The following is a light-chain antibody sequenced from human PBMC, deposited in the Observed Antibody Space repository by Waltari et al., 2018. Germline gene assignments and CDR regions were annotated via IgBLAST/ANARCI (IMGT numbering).Light chain of an antibody. CDR1: SSDIGNFNS. CDR2: EVT. Sequence: QSALTQPASVSGSPGQSITIPCTGTSSDIGNFNSVSWYQQHPGKAPKLMIFEVTNRPSGMSKLCSGSKSDNTAFLAISGLQAEDEADYYGSAYSSSTSLWVFGTGTKVTVL. J-gene: IGLJ1*01. CDR3: SAYSSSTSLWV. V-gene: IGLV2-14*01.